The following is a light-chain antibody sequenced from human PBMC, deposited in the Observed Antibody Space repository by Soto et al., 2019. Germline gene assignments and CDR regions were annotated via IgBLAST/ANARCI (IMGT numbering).Light chain of an antibody. CDR3: QQSYSTLSIT. Sequence: DMRMTQSPSTLSGSVGDRVTITCRASQTISSWLAWYQQKPWKAPRLLISAASSLQSGVSSRFSGSGSGTDFTLTISSLQPEDFATYYCQQSYSTLSITFGQGTRLEIK. J-gene: IGKJ5*01. V-gene: IGKV1-39*01. CDR1: QTISSW. CDR2: AAS.